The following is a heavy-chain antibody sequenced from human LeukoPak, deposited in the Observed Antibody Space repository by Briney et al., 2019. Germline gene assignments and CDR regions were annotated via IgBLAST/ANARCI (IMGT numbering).Heavy chain of an antibody. V-gene: IGHV1-2*02. D-gene: IGHD2-2*01. Sequence: ASVKVSCKASGYTFTGYYMHWVRQAPGQGLEWMGWINPNSGGTNYAQKFQGRVTMTRDTSISTAYMELSRLRSDDTAVYYCASFPPLGYCSSTSCYNWFDPWGQGTLVTVSS. CDR2: INPNSGGT. CDR3: ASFPPLGYCSSTSCYNWFDP. CDR1: GYTFTGYY. J-gene: IGHJ5*02.